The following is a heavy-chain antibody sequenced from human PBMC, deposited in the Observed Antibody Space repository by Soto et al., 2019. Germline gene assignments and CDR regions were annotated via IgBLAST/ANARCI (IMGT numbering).Heavy chain of an antibody. CDR2: IYHTGTT. D-gene: IGHD3-3*02. V-gene: IGHV4-38-2*01. CDR1: GDSITSIYH. CDR3: ARVSPRKLTHPFYGMDV. J-gene: IGHJ6*02. Sequence: SETLSLTCAVSGDSITSIYHWAWIRQPPGRGLEWVASIYHTGTTYYNPSLKSRVTISVDTSKNQFSLKLSSVTAADTAVYYCARVSPRKLTHPFYGMDVWGQGTTVTVS.